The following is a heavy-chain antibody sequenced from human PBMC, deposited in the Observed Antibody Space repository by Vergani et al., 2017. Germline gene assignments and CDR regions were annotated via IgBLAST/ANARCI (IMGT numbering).Heavy chain of an antibody. CDR1: GFTFDDYA. Sequence: EVQLVESGGGLVQPGRSLRLSCAASGFTFDDYAMHWVRQAPGKGLEWVSSISWNSGSIGYADSVKGRFTISRDNAKNSLYLQMNSLRAEDTALYYCAKDGDGSGGMDVWGKGTTVTVSS. CDR3: AKDGDGSGGMDV. D-gene: IGHD5-24*01. V-gene: IGHV3-9*01. J-gene: IGHJ6*04. CDR2: ISWNSGSI.